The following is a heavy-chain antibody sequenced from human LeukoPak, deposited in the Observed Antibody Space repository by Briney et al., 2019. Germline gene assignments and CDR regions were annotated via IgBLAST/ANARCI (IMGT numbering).Heavy chain of an antibody. Sequence: SETLSLTCTVSGGSISISNYYWGWIRQPPGRGLEWFGSIYYSGSTYYNPSLKSRVSISVDTSKNQFSLKLSSVTAADTAVYYCARQGTTSPQHYFYYYGMDVWGQGTTVTVSS. J-gene: IGHJ6*02. CDR2: IYYSGST. CDR3: ARQGTTSPQHYFYYYGMDV. V-gene: IGHV4-39*01. CDR1: GGSISISNYY. D-gene: IGHD2-2*01.